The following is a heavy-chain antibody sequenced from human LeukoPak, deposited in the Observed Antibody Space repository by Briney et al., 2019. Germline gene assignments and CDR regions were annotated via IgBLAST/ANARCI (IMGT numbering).Heavy chain of an antibody. V-gene: IGHV5-51*01. Sequence: GESLKISCKGSGYSFTNYWIGWVRQMPGKGLEWMGIIYPGDSDTRYSPSFQGQVTISADKSISTAYLQWSSLKASDTAMYYCARLLYYYDSSGYSPYFDYWGQGTLVTVSS. CDR1: GYSFTNYW. J-gene: IGHJ4*02. D-gene: IGHD3-22*01. CDR2: IYPGDSDT. CDR3: ARLLYYYDSSGYSPYFDY.